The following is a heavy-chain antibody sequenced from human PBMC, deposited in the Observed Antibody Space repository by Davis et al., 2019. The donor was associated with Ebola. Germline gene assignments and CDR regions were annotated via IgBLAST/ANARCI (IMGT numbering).Heavy chain of an antibody. CDR3: ARMDGYSYGRGWYFDY. J-gene: IGHJ4*02. Sequence: GESLKISCAASGFTFSSYGMHWVRQAPGKGLEWVAVISYDGSNKYYADSVKGRFTISRDNSKNTLYLQMNSLRAEDTAVYYCARMDGYSYGRGWYFDYWGQGTLVTVSS. V-gene: IGHV3-30*03. CDR2: ISYDGSNK. CDR1: GFTFSSYG. D-gene: IGHD5-18*01.